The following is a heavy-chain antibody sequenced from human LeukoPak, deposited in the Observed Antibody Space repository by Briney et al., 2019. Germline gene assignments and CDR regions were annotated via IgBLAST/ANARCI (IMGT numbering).Heavy chain of an antibody. D-gene: IGHD1-26*01. J-gene: IGHJ4*02. CDR1: GGTFSSYA. CDR3: AREAGDSGSYYAPGRDY. Sequence: SVKVSCKASGGTFSSYAISWVRQAPGQGLEWMGGIIPIFGTANYAQKFQGRVTITTDESTSTAYMELSSLRSEDTAMYYCAREAGDSGSYYAPGRDYWGQGTLVTVSS. CDR2: IIPIFGTA. V-gene: IGHV1-69*05.